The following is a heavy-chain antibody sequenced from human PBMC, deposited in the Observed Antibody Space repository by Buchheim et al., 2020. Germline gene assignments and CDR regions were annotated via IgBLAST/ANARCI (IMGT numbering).Heavy chain of an antibody. CDR1: EFTFSSYW. CDR2: IKPDGSDT. D-gene: IGHD5-18*01. V-gene: IGHV3-7*03. J-gene: IGHJ4*02. CDR3: TRSYSYVRH. Sequence: VRLVESGGGLVQPGGSLRLSCAGSEFTFSSYWMSWVRQAPGKGLEWVANIKPDGSDTNYADSVKGRFTISRDNAKNSLYLQMNSLRVEDTAVYYCTRSYSYVRHWGQGTL.